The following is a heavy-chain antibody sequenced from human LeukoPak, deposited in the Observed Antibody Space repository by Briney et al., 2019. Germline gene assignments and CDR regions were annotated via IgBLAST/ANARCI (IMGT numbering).Heavy chain of an antibody. CDR2: IYRSGST. V-gene: IGHV4-38-2*01. CDR3: ARHGWSGFRSRHDAFDI. Sequence: SETLSLTCAVSGYSISRGYYWGWIRQPPGKGLEWIGSIYRSGSTYDNPSLESRLTISVDTSKNQFSLKLNSVTAADTAVYYCARHGWSGFRSRHDAFDIWGQGTMVTVSS. CDR1: GYSISRGYY. D-gene: IGHD3-3*01. J-gene: IGHJ3*02.